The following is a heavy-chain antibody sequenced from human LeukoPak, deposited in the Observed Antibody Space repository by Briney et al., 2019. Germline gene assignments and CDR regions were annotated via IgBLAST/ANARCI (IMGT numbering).Heavy chain of an antibody. CDR1: GGSISSSSYY. CDR3: ARYDYDYVWGIYRYPRDY. D-gene: IGHD3-16*02. Sequence: PSETLSLTCTVSGGSISSSSYYWGWIRQPPGKGLEWIRSIYYSGSTYYNPSLKSRVTISVDTSKNQFSLKLSSVTAADTAVYYCARYDYDYVWGIYRYPRDYWGQGTLVTVSS. V-gene: IGHV4-39*01. J-gene: IGHJ4*02. CDR2: IYYSGST.